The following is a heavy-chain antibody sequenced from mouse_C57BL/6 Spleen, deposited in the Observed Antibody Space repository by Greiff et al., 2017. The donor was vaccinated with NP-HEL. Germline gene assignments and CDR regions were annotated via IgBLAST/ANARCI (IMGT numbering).Heavy chain of an antibody. J-gene: IGHJ4*01. D-gene: IGHD6-1*01. CDR1: GYAFSSSW. CDR2: IYPGDGDT. CDR3: AREDGLSAMDY. V-gene: IGHV1-82*01. Sequence: QVQLKESGPELVKPGASVKISCKASGYAFSSSWMNWVKQRPGKGLEWIGRIYPGDGDTNYIGKFKGKATLTADKSSSTAYMQLSSLTSEDSAVYFCAREDGLSAMDYWGQGTSVTVSS.